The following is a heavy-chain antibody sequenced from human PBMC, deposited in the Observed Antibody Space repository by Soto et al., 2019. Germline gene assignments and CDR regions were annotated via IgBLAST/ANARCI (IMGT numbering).Heavy chain of an antibody. CDR2: INHSGST. J-gene: IGHJ4*02. CDR3: ARHFVAVVIKGWGY. CDR1: GGSFSGYY. D-gene: IGHD3-10*01. V-gene: IGHV4-34*01. Sequence: PSETLSLTCAVYGGSFSGYYWSWIRQPLGKGLEWIGEINHSGSTNYNPSLKSRVTISVDTSKNQFSLKLSSVTAADTAVYYCARHFVAVVIKGWGYWGQGTLVTVSS.